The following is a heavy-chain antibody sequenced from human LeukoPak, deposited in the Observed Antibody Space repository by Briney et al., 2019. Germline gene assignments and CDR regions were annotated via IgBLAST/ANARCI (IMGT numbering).Heavy chain of an antibody. CDR1: GYTFTGYY. V-gene: IGHV1-2*02. CDR3: ARGGIVLMVYARCLDV. J-gene: IGHJ6*04. D-gene: IGHD2-8*01. Sequence: ASVKVSCKASGYTFTGYYMHWVRQAPGQGLEWMGWINPNSGGTNYARKFQGRVTMTRDTSISTAYMELSRLRSDDTAVYYCARGGIVLMVYARCLDVWGKGTTVTVSS. CDR2: INPNSGGT.